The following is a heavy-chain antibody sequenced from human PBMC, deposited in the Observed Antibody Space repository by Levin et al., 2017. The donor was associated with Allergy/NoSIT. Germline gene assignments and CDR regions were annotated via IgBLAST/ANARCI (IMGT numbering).Heavy chain of an antibody. CDR3: AHTYDYGDYQPFDY. CDR2: IFWDDDK. J-gene: IGHJ4*02. CDR1: GFSLSTSGEG. Sequence: SGPTLVIPTQTLTLTCTFSGFSLSTSGEGVGWIRQPPGKALEWLALIFWDDDKRYSPSLKSRLTITKDSSKKQVVLTMTNMDLMDTATYFCAHTYDYGDYQPFDYWGQGTLVTVSS. V-gene: IGHV2-5*02. D-gene: IGHD4-17*01.